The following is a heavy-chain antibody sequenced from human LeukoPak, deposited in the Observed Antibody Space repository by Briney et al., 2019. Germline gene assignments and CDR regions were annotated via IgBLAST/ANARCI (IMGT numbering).Heavy chain of an antibody. CDR2: ICYDGSNK. Sequence: GGSLRLSCAASGLTFSSYGMHGVRPAPGKGLEWVAVICYDGSNKYYADSVKGRFTISRDNSKNTLYLQMNSLRAEDTAVYYCARDLSYCSGGSCYSWDDAFDIWGQGTMVTVSS. D-gene: IGHD2-15*01. CDR1: GLTFSSYG. V-gene: IGHV3-33*01. CDR3: ARDLSYCSGGSCYSWDDAFDI. J-gene: IGHJ3*02.